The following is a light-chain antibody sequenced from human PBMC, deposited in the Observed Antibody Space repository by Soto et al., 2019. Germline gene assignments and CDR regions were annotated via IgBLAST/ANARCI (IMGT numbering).Light chain of an antibody. Sequence: VVMTQSPLSLPVTLGQPASNSCSSSQSLVYADGNTYLQWFQQRPGQSPRRLIYKISNRDSGVPDRFSGSGSGTDFTLQISRVEAEDVGVYYCMQGTHWPLTFGQGTRLEIK. CDR1: QSLVYADGNTY. CDR2: KIS. V-gene: IGKV2-30*01. J-gene: IGKJ5*01. CDR3: MQGTHWPLT.